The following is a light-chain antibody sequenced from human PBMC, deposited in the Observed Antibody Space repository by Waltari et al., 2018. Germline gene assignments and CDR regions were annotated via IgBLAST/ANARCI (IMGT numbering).Light chain of an antibody. J-gene: IGKJ1*01. V-gene: IGKV3-20*01. CDR3: QKYDRLPAT. CDR2: GAS. Sequence: EIVLTQSPGTLSLSPGERATLSCRASQSVGRYLAWYQQKPGPAPRLLDYGASSRATGSPYRFRGSGSGTHFSLTISRLEPEDFAVYFCQKYDRLPATFGQGTKVEIK. CDR1: QSVGRY.